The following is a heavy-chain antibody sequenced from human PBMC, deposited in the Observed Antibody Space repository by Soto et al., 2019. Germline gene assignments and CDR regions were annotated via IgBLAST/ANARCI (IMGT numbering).Heavy chain of an antibody. CDR2: IYHSGST. V-gene: IGHV4-4*02. Sequence: QVQMQESGPGLVKPSGTLSLTCAVSGGSISSYNWWSWVRQPPGKGLEWIGEIYHSGSTNYNPSLTSRVTMSMDKSSNQFFLKLISVTAADTAVYYCARDALDIWGQGTVVTVSS. J-gene: IGHJ3*02. CDR1: GGSISSYNW. CDR3: ARDALDI.